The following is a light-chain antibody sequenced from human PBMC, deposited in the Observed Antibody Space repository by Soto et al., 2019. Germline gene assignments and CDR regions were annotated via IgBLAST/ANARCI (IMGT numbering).Light chain of an antibody. J-gene: IGKJ1*01. V-gene: IGKV3-20*01. CDR3: QQYGSSPWT. Sequence: EIVLTQSPGTLSLSPGERATLSCRASQSVSSSYLAWYQQKPGQAPRLLIYGASSRATGISDRFIGSGSGTDFTLTISRLEPEDFAVYYCQQYGSSPWTFGQGTKVDIK. CDR2: GAS. CDR1: QSVSSSY.